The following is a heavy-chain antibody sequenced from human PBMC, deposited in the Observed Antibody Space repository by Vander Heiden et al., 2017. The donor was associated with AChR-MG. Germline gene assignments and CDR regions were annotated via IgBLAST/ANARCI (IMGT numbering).Heavy chain of an antibody. CDR2: VSAYNGNT. CDR1: GYTFTTCG. CDR3: ARACHAFDT. V-gene: IGHV1-18*01. J-gene: IGHJ3*02. Sequence: QVQLVQSGAEVKNPGASVRLSCKTSGYTFTTCGINWVRQAPGQEPEWMGWVSAYNGNTDYSQKFQGRITMTTDTSTTTGYMELRSLTFDDTAVYYCARACHAFDTWGQGTLLTVSS.